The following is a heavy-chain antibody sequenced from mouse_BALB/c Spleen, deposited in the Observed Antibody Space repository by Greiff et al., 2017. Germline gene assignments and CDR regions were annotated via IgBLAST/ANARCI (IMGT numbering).Heavy chain of an antibody. J-gene: IGHJ3*01. CDR2: IWAGGST. CDR1: GFSLTSYG. Sequence: VQLVESGPGLVAPSQSLSITCTVSGFSLTSYGVHWVRQPPGKGLEWLGVIWAGGSTNYNSALMSRLSISKDNSKSQVFLKMNSLQTDDTAMYYCASPLGYDDWFAYWGQGTLVTVSA. CDR3: ASPLGYDDWFAY. V-gene: IGHV2-9*02. D-gene: IGHD2-2*01.